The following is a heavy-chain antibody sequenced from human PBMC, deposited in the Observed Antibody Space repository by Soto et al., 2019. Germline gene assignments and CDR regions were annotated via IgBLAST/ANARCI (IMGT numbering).Heavy chain of an antibody. CDR1: GFTFSDYY. D-gene: IGHD6-19*01. CDR2: ISSSSSYT. V-gene: IGHV3-11*05. CDR3: ARTVAGTEVDY. J-gene: IGHJ4*02. Sequence: QVQLVESGGGLVKPGGSLRLSCAASGFTFSDYYMSWIRQAPGKGLEWVSYISSSSSYTNYADSVNGRFTISRDNAKNSLDLQMNSLRAEDAAVYYCARTVAGTEVDYWGQGTLVTVSS.